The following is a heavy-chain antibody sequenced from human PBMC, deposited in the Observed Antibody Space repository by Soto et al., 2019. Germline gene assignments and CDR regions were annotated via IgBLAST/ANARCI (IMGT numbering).Heavy chain of an antibody. CDR1: GDSVSTNTAA. Sequence: SQTLSLTCAISGDSVSTNTAAWNWVRQSPSRGLEWLGMTYYRSKWYFDYAVSVKSRITITPDTSKNQFSPHLDSVTPGDTAVYYCTRTRGQLLADAFDIWGLGTMVT. CDR3: TRTRGQLLADAFDI. J-gene: IGHJ3*02. V-gene: IGHV6-1*01. CDR2: TYYRSKWYF. D-gene: IGHD2-2*01.